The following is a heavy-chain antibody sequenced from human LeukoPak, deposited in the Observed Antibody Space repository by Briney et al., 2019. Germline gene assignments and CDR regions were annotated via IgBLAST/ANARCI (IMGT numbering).Heavy chain of an antibody. CDR1: GGSISSGGYY. CDR3: ARALRAFDY. CDR2: IYHSGST. Sequence: SETLSLTCTVSGGSISSGGYYWSWIRQPPGKGLEWIGYIYHSGSTYYNPSLKSRVTISVDRSKNQFSLKLSSVTAADTAVYYCARALRAFDYWGQGTLVTVSS. J-gene: IGHJ4*02. V-gene: IGHV4-30-2*01. D-gene: IGHD3-16*01.